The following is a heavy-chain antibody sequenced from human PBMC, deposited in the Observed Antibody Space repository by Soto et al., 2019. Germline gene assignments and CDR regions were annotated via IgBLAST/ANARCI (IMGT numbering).Heavy chain of an antibody. CDR1: GGSISSGDYY. D-gene: IGHD3-16*02. CDR3: ARDLRDYVWGSYRLPSNWFDP. J-gene: IGHJ5*02. Sequence: PSETLSLTCTVSGGSISSGDYYWSWIRQPPGKGLEWIGHIYYSGSTYYNPSLKSRVTISVDTSKNQFSLKLSSVTAADTAVYYCARDLRDYVWGSYRLPSNWFDPWGQATLVTVSS. CDR2: IYYSGST. V-gene: IGHV4-30-4*01.